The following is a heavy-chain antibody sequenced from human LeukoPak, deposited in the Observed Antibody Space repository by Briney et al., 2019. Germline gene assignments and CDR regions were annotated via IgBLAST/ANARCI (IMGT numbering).Heavy chain of an antibody. D-gene: IGHD3-10*01. CDR2: INPNSGGT. CDR3: ARDIDRLVGGDY. V-gene: IGHV1-2*02. J-gene: IGHJ4*02. Sequence: ASLKVSCKASGYTFTGYYMHWVRQAPGQGLEWMGWINPNSGGTKYAQKFQGRVTMTRDTSISTAYMELSRLRSDDTAVYHCARDIDRLVGGDYWGQGTLVTVSS. CDR1: GYTFTGYY.